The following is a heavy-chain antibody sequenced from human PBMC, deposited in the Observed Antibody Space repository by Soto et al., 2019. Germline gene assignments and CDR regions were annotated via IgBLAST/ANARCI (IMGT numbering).Heavy chain of an antibody. J-gene: IGHJ4*02. CDR3: AHRGGATVGLYYFDY. CDR2: IYWHDDK. CDR1: GFSLSTTGVG. Sequence: SGPTLVKHTQTLTLTCTFSGFSLSTTGVGVSWIRQPPGKALEWLALIYWHDDKRYSPSLKSRLTITKDTSKNQVVLTMTNVDPVDTATYYCAHRGGATVGLYYFDYWGQVALFIVSS. V-gene: IGHV2-5*01. D-gene: IGHD3-16*01.